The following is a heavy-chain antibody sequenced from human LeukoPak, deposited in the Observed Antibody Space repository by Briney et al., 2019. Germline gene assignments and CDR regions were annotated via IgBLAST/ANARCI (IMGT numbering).Heavy chain of an antibody. V-gene: IGHV3-11*06. CDR2: IGGSGSDT. D-gene: IGHD3-22*01. J-gene: IGHJ3*02. Sequence: GGSLRLSCAASGFTFSDDYMTWIRQVPGKGLESIAYIGGSGSDTNYADSVKGRFTISRDNAKNSLYLQMNSLRAEDTAVYYCARDRNYYDSSGYFPAFDIWGQGTMVTVSS. CDR1: GFTFSDDY. CDR3: ARDRNYYDSSGYFPAFDI.